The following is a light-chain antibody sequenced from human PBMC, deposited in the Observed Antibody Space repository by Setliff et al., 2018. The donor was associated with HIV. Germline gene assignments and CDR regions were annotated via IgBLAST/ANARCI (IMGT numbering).Light chain of an antibody. CDR1: SSNIGSNT. CDR3: AAWDDSLNGYV. V-gene: IGLV1-44*01. J-gene: IGLJ1*01. Sequence: QSVLTQPPSASGTPGQRVTISCSGSSSNIGSNTVNWYQQLPGTAPKLLIYRNNQRPSGVPDRFSGSKSGTSASLAIRGLQAEDEADYYCAAWDDSLNGYVFGTGTKV. CDR2: RNN.